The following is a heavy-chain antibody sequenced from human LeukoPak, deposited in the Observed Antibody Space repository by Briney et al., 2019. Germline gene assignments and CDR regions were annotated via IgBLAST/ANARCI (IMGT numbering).Heavy chain of an antibody. CDR3: AGSGDGQYYYYYYMDV. J-gene: IGHJ6*03. CDR2: IYYSGST. CDR1: GGSISSYY. Sequence: PSETLSLTCTVSGGSISSYYWSWIRQPPGKGLEWIGSIYYSGSTNYNPSLKSRVTISVDTSKNQFSLKLSSVTAADTAVYYCAGSGDGQYYYYYYMDVWGKGTTVTISS. D-gene: IGHD4-17*01. V-gene: IGHV4-59*01.